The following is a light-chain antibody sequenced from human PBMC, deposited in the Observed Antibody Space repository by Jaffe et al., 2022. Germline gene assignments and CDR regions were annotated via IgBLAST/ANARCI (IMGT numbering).Light chain of an antibody. J-gene: IGLJ3*02. CDR3: QSYDDYDWV. Sequence: NFMLTQPHSVSESPGKTVTISCTRSSGSIATNYVQWYQHRPGTSPTTVIYEDNRRPSGVPDRFSGSIDSSSNSASLTISGLKIEDEADYYCQSYDDYDWVLGGGTKVTVL. V-gene: IGLV6-57*01. CDR1: SGSIATNY. CDR2: EDN.